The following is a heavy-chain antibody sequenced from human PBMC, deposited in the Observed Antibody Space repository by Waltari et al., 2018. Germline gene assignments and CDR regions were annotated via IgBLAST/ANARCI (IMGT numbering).Heavy chain of an antibody. J-gene: IGHJ4*02. CDR1: GYTFTSYG. Sequence: QVQLVQSGAEVKKPGASVKVSCKASGYTFTSYGISWVRQAPGQGLEWMGWVRADKGNTNYAQKLKGRCTMTTDTSTSTAYMELRSLRSDDTAVYYCVVGATAARDYWGQGTLVTVSS. CDR3: VVGATAARDY. CDR2: VRADKGNT. D-gene: IGHD1-26*01. V-gene: IGHV1-18*01.